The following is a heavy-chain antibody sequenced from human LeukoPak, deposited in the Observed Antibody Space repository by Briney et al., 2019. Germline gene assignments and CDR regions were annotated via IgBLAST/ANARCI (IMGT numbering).Heavy chain of an antibody. CDR1: GFTFDDSA. Sequence: GGSLRLSCAASGFTFDDSAMHWARQAPGKGLEWVSLISGDGVSTYYADSVKGRFTISRDNSKNSLYVQMKSLRTEDTALYYSPKNLNSYGYYWGQGTLVTVSS. CDR3: PKNLNSYGYY. V-gene: IGHV3-43*02. J-gene: IGHJ4*02. D-gene: IGHD5-18*01. CDR2: ISGDGVST.